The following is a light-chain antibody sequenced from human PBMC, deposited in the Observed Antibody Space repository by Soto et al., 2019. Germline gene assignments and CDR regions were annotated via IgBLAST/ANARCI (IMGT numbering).Light chain of an antibody. J-gene: IGLJ2*01. CDR1: SSNIGAGYD. V-gene: IGLV1-40*01. Sequence: QSVLTQPPSVSGAPGQRVTISCTGSSSNIGAGYDVHWYHQLPGTAPKLLIYGNSNRPSGVPDRFSGSKSGTSASLAITGLQADDEADYYCQSYDSSLRVVFGGGTKVTVL. CDR3: QSYDSSLRVV. CDR2: GNS.